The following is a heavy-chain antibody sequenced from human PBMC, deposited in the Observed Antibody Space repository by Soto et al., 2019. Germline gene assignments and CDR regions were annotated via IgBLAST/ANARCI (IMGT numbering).Heavy chain of an antibody. CDR1: GGTFSTYA. CDR3: ARGVHYDSSGYYYFY. CDR2: IIPLFGTA. D-gene: IGHD3-22*01. V-gene: IGHV1-69*13. Sequence: ASVKVSCKASGGTFSTYAIDWVRQAPGQGLEWMGGIIPLFGTAKYAQNFQGRITITADESTNTAYMELRSLRSQDMAVYYCARGVHYDSSGYYYFYWGQGTLVTVSS. J-gene: IGHJ4*02.